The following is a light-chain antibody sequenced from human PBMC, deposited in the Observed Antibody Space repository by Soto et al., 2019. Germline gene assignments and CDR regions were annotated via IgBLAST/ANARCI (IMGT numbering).Light chain of an antibody. CDR2: GAS. V-gene: IGKV3-20*01. CDR1: QTIRSNY. Sequence: ETVLTQSPGTLSLSPGERATLSCRASQTIRSNYLAWYRQTPGQAPRLLIYGASNRATGIAHRFSGSGSGTDFTLIISRLEPEEFALYYCQQYGSSPWTFGQGTKVEIK. J-gene: IGKJ1*01. CDR3: QQYGSSPWT.